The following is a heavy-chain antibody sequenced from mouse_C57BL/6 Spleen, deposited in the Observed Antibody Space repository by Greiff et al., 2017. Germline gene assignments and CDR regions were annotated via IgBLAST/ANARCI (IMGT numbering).Heavy chain of an antibody. J-gene: IGHJ2*01. CDR3: ARSLDSSGY. CDR2: IDPSDSYT. D-gene: IGHD3-2*02. V-gene: IGHV1-59*01. Sequence: VKLQQPGAELVRPGTSVKLSCKASGYTFTSYWMHWVKQRPGQGLEWIGVIDPSDSYTNYNQKFKGKATLTVDTSSSTAYMQLSSLTSEDSAVYYCARSLDSSGYWGQGTTLTVSS. CDR1: GYTFTSYW.